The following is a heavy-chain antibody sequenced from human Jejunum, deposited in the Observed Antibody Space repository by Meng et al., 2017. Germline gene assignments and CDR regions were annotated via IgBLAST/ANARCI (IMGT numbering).Heavy chain of an antibody. Sequence: GGSLRLSCAASGSSFSSYWINWVRQAPAKGLEWVANIKEDGSETYYVDSVKGRFTISRDNAKNSLYLQMNSLRAEDTAVYYCASSFGSGTYRVAYFNYWGQGTLVTVSS. CDR1: GSSFSSYW. V-gene: IGHV3-7*01. J-gene: IGHJ4*02. CDR2: IKEDGSET. D-gene: IGHD3-10*01. CDR3: ASSFGSGTYRVAYFNY.